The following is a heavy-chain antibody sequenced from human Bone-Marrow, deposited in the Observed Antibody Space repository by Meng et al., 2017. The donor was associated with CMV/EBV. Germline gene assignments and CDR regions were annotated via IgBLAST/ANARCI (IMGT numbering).Heavy chain of an antibody. CDR2: INHSGTT. CDR3: ARRDYYYGMDV. J-gene: IGHJ6*02. V-gene: IGHV4-34*01. CDR1: GGSFSDYY. Sequence: SETLSLTCAVYGGSFSDYYWTWIRQPPGKGLEWIGEINHSGTTNYNPSLKSRVTISVDTSKNQFSLKLNSVTAADTAVYYCARRDYYYGMDVWGQGTTVTVSS.